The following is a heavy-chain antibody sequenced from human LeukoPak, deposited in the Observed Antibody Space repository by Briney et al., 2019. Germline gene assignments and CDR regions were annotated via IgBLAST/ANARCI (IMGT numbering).Heavy chain of an antibody. Sequence: GGSLRLSCAASGFTFSSYAMSWVRQAPGKGLEWVSAISGSGGSTYYADSVKGRFTISRDNSKNTLYLQVNSLRAEDTAVYYCAKDRWRWWAVTFDYWGQGTLVTVSS. CDR2: ISGSGGST. V-gene: IGHV3-23*01. CDR1: GFTFSSYA. J-gene: IGHJ4*02. CDR3: AKDRWRWWAVTFDY. D-gene: IGHD4-17*01.